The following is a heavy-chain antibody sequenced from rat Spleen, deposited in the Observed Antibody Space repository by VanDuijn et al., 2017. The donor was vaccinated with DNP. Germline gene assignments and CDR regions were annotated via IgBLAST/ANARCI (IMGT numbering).Heavy chain of an antibody. Sequence: EVQLQESGPGLVKPSQSLSLTCSVTGFSITSYYWGWIRQFPGNKMEYIGHISYSGRTNYNPSLKRRISITRDTSRNQFFLQLNSVTTEDTATYYCARGGRSYFDYWGHGVMVTVSS. CDR2: ISYSGRT. CDR3: ARGGRSYFDY. D-gene: IGHD1-11*01. V-gene: IGHV3-1*01. J-gene: IGHJ2*01. CDR1: GFSITSYY.